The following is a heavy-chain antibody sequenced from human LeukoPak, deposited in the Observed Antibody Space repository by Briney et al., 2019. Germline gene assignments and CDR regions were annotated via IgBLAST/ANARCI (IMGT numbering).Heavy chain of an antibody. J-gene: IGHJ4*02. CDR3: AKDFSTSWASFDY. Sequence: TGGSLRLSCAASGFTVSRHGMHWVRQAPGKGLEWMAFISYDGSKKYYADSVKDRFTISRDNSKTTLFLQMDSLRTEDTAVYYCAKDFSTSWASFDYWGQGTLVTVSS. V-gene: IGHV3-30*18. CDR1: GFTVSRHG. D-gene: IGHD6-13*01. CDR2: ISYDGSKK.